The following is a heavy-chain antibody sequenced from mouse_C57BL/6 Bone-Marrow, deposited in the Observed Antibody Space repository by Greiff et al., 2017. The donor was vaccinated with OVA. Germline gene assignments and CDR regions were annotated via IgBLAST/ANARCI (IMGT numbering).Heavy chain of an antibody. Sequence: EVKLVESGGGLVQPKGSLKLSCAASGFSFNTYAMNWVRQAPGKGLEWVARIRSKSNNYATYYADSVKDRFTISRDDSESMLYLQMNNLKTEDTAMYYCVRQGPYYAMDYWGQGTSVTVSS. CDR1: GFSFNTYA. CDR2: IRSKSNNYAT. J-gene: IGHJ4*01. V-gene: IGHV10-1*01. CDR3: VRQGPYYAMDY. D-gene: IGHD3-3*01.